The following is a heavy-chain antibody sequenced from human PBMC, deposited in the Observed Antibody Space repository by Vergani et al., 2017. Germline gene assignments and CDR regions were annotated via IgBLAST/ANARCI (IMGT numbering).Heavy chain of an antibody. CDR3: AREIRQSFFDY. J-gene: IGHJ4*02. Sequence: QVQLQESGPGLVKPSETLSLTCTVSGGSISSYYWSWIRQPPGKGLEWIGYIYYSGSTYYNPSLKSRVTISVDTSKDQFSLKLSFVTAADTAVYYCAREIRQSFFDYWGQGTLVTVSS. CDR1: GGSISSYY. D-gene: IGHD5-24*01. V-gene: IGHV4-59*06. CDR2: IYYSGST.